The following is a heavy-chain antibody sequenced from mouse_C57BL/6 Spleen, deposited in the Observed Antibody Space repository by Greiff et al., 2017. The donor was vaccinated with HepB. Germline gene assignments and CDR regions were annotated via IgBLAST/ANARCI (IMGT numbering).Heavy chain of an antibody. V-gene: IGHV1-69*01. CDR2: IDPSDSYT. CDR3: GRKGRNYYGSSKGRDYAWDY. Sequence: VQLQQPGAELVMPGASVKLSCKASGYTFTSYWMHWVKQRPGQGLEWIGEIDPSDSYTNYNQKFKGKSTLTVDKSSSTAYMQLSSLTSEDSAVYYSGRKGRNYYGSSKGRDYAWDYGGQGTSVTVSS. D-gene: IGHD1-1*01. J-gene: IGHJ4*01. CDR1: GYTFTSYW.